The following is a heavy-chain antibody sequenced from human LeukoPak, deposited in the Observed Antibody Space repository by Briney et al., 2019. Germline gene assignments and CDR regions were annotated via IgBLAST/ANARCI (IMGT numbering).Heavy chain of an antibody. CDR2: ISGSGGST. Sequence: PGGSLRLSCAASGFTFSSYAMSWVRQAPGKGLEWVSAISGSGGSTYYADSVKGRFTISRDNSKNTLYLQMNSLKAEDTAVYYCAKVSYSGSYKGGAWDYWGQGTLVTVSS. CDR1: GFTFSSYA. J-gene: IGHJ4*02. V-gene: IGHV3-23*01. D-gene: IGHD1-26*01. CDR3: AKVSYSGSYKGGAWDY.